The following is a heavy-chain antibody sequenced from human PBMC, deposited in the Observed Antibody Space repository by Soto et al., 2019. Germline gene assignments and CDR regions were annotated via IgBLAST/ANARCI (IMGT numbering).Heavy chain of an antibody. CDR1: GFTFRDYY. V-gene: IGHV3-11*01. CDR3: XXXXXXXXXHFDY. J-gene: IGHJ4*02. Sequence: QVQLVESGGGLVNPGGSLRLSCAASGFTFRDYYMTWLRQAPGKGLEWVSYISPDGGNVYYADSVKGRFTISRDNAKXXXXXXXXXXXXXXXXXXXXXXXXXXXXXHFDYWGQGTLVTVSS. CDR2: ISPDGGNV.